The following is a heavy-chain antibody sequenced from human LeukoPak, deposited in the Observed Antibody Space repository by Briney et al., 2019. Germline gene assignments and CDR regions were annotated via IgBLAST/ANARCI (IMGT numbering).Heavy chain of an antibody. V-gene: IGHV1-58*01. J-gene: IGHJ4*02. Sequence: SVKVSCTASGFTFTTSAVQWVRQARGQRLEWIGWIVVGSGNTNYAQKFQERVTITRDMSTSTAYMELSSLRSEDTAVYYCAADPYDYGDYVLGYWGQGTLVTVSS. CDR2: IVVGSGNT. CDR3: AADPYDYGDYVLGY. D-gene: IGHD4-17*01. CDR1: GFTFTTSA.